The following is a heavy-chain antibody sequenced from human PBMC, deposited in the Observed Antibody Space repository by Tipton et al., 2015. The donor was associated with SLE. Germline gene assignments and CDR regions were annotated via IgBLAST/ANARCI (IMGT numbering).Heavy chain of an antibody. J-gene: IGHJ4*02. V-gene: IGHV1-18*04. CDR3: ARELDYGGNPFRY. CDR2: ISAYNGNT. Sequence: QLVQSGAEVKKTGSSVKVSCKASGYTFTYRYLHWVRQAPGQGLEWMGWISAYNGNTNYAQKLQGRVTMTTDTSTSTAYMELRSLRSDDTAVYYCARELDYGGNPFRYWGQGTLVTVSS. CDR1: GYTFTYRY. D-gene: IGHD4-23*01.